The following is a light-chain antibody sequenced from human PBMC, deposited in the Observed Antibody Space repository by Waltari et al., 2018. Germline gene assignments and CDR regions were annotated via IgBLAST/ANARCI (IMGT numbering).Light chain of an antibody. J-gene: IGKJ1*01. CDR3: QQTYSMPWT. CDR2: FAS. V-gene: IGKV1-39*01. Sequence: DFQMTQSPSSLSASVGDRVTITCRASQRISTYLNRYQQKPGEVPRLLIFFASSLQSGVPSRFSGSGSGTDFTLTISTLQPEDFATYYCQQTYSMPWTFGQGTNVEIK. CDR1: QRISTY.